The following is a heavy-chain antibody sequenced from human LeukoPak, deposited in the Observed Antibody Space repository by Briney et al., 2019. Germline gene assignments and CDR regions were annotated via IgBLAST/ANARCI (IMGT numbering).Heavy chain of an antibody. V-gene: IGHV3-21*01. CDR1: GSVSSYN. CDR3: ARERIPSGREGEVHV. CDR2: ITSSGTAI. D-gene: IGHD2-15*01. J-gene: IGHJ6*02. Sequence: GGSLRLSCVASGSVSSYNMNWVRQAPGRGLEWVSLITSSGTAIHYADSVRGRFTISRDNAKNSLYLEMNSLRAEDTAVYYCARERIPSGREGEVHVWGQGTTVTVSS.